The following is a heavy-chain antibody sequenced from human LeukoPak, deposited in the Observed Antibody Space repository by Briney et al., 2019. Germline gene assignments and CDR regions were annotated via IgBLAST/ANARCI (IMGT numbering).Heavy chain of an antibody. CDR3: ASTSDYYDSSGYFR. J-gene: IGHJ4*02. V-gene: IGHV4-30-2*02. Sequence: PSQTLSLTCTVSGGSISSGGYYWSWIRQPPGKGLEWIGYIYHSGSTYYNPSLKSRVTISVDTSKNQFSLKLSSVTAADTAVYYCASTSDYYDSSGYFRWGQGTLVTVSS. D-gene: IGHD3-22*01. CDR1: GGSISSGGYY. CDR2: IYHSGST.